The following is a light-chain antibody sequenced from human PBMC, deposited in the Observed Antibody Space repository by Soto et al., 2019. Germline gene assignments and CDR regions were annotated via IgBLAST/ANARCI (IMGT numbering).Light chain of an antibody. J-gene: IGKJ3*01. CDR2: ATF. Sequence: DISLTQSPSSLSASVGDSVTITCRASQTISRYLNWYQQRPGKDPSLLIYATFNLQTGVRSRFSRSGSGTAFSVSITALQTKDLPTYDGQHTYYALCSIGPG. V-gene: IGKV1-39*01. CDR3: QHTYYALCS. CDR1: QTISRY.